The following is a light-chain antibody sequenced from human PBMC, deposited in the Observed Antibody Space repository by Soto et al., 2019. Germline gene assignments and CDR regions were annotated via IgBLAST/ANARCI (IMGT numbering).Light chain of an antibody. Sequence: EIVMTQSPATLSVSPGERATLSCRASQSVSSNLAWYQQNPGQAPRLLIYGASTRATGIPARFSGSGSGTEVTLTLGSLQPEDFADYYCQQYNSWPRLTFGGGSQVEIK. CDR3: QQYNSWPRLT. CDR2: GAS. J-gene: IGKJ4*01. V-gene: IGKV3-15*01. CDR1: QSVSSN.